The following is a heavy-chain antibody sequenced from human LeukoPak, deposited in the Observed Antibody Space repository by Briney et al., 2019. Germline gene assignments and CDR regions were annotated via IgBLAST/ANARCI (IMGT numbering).Heavy chain of an antibody. V-gene: IGHV5-51*01. Sequence: GESLKISCQASGYSFTSYRIAWVRQMPGKGLEWMGIIYPGDSDIIKSPSFQGQVTISADKSISTAYLQWSSLKASETAMYFCARWYSSGYSDYWGQGTLVTVSS. CDR3: ARWYSSGYSDY. CDR2: IYPGDSDI. J-gene: IGHJ4*02. D-gene: IGHD6-19*01. CDR1: GYSFTSYR.